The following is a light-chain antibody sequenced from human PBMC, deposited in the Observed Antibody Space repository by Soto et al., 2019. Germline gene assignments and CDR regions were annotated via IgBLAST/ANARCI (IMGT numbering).Light chain of an antibody. CDR2: EVS. CDR3: SSYTSSSTYV. V-gene: IGLV2-18*02. CDR1: SSDVSSYNR. Sequence: QSALTQPPYVSGSPGESLAITCTGTSSDVSSYNRVSWYQQPPGTAPKVMIYEVSNRPSGVPDRFSGSKSGNTASLTISGLQAEDEADYYCSSYTSSSTYVYGTGTKVIVL. J-gene: IGLJ1*01.